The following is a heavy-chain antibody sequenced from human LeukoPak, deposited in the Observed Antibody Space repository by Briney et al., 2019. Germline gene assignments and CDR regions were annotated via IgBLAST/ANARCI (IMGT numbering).Heavy chain of an antibody. D-gene: IGHD1-26*01. CDR3: ARVTGRDYYYYYMDV. Sequence: GGSLRLSCAASGFTVSSNYMSWVRQAPGKGLEWVSVIYSGGSTYYADSVKGRCTISRDNYKNTVYLRMNSLRADDTAVYYCARVTGRDYYYYYMDVWGKGTTVTISS. CDR2: IYSGGST. J-gene: IGHJ6*03. V-gene: IGHV3-53*01. CDR1: GFTVSSNY.